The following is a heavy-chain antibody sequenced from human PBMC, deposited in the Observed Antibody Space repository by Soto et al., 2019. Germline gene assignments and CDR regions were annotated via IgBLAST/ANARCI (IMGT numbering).Heavy chain of an antibody. D-gene: IGHD6-13*01. CDR3: ARVLSSSWYYFDY. J-gene: IGHJ4*02. CDR1: GGSISSGGYS. Sequence: LSLTCAVSGGSISSGGYSWSWIRQPPGKGLEWIGYIYHSGSTYYNPSLKSRVTISVDRSKNQFSLKLSSVTAADTAVYYCARVLSSSWYYFDYWGQGTLVTVSS. V-gene: IGHV4-30-2*01. CDR2: IYHSGST.